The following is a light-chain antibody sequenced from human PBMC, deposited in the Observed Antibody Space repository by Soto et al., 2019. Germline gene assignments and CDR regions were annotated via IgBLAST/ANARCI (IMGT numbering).Light chain of an antibody. V-gene: IGKV1-5*01. CDR2: GVF. Sequence: EIQMTQSPSTLPASVGDRVTITRRASQSISNWLAWYQQKPGKSPKLVIYGVFNLQSGVPSRFSGSGSGTEFTLTISSLQPDDFATYYCPQYNSYPTFGQVTKVEIK. CDR1: QSISNW. CDR3: PQYNSYPT. J-gene: IGKJ1*01.